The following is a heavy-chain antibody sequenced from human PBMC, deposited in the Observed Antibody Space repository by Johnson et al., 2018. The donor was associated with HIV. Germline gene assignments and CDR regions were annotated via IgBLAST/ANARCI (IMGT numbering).Heavy chain of an antibody. J-gene: IGHJ3*01. D-gene: IGHD3-22*01. V-gene: IGHV3-20*04. CDR1: GFTFDDYG. CDR3: ARATYYYDTTGYLTRPRAFDL. CDR2: ITWNGGST. Sequence: VQVVESGGDVVRPGGSLRLFCAASGFTFDDYGMSWVRQAPGKGLEWVSGITWNGGSTGYADSVKGRFTISRDNAKNSLYLQMNSLRAEDTALNYCARATYYYDTTGYLTRPRAFDLWGQGTMVTVSS.